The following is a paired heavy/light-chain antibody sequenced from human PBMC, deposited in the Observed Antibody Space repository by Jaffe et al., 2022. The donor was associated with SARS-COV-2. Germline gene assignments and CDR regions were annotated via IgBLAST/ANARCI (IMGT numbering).Light chain of an antibody. V-gene: IGLV3-10*01. CDR3: YSIDSSGNTRV. CDR2: DDN. Sequence: SYELTQPPSVSVSPGQTARITCSGDGLPEKYGFWYQQKSGQAPVLVIYDDNKRPSGIPDRFSGSSSGTTATLTISGAQVEDEADYYCYSIDSSGNTRVFGGGTKLTVL. J-gene: IGLJ2*01. CDR1: GLPEKY.
Heavy chain of an antibody. Sequence: QVQLEESGPGLVKPSETLSLTCTVSGDSIRGGHYWGWFRQPPGKGLEWLGNIHHTDITSYNPSLKSRVTISVDTSKNQFSLRLSSVTAADTAMYYCARDVPPKSLLPTITTWSDPWGQGTLVTVSS. J-gene: IGHJ5*02. CDR3: ARDVPPKSLLPTITTWSDP. CDR2: IHHTDIT. V-gene: IGHV4-38-2*02. D-gene: IGHD3-10*01. CDR1: GDSIRGGHY.